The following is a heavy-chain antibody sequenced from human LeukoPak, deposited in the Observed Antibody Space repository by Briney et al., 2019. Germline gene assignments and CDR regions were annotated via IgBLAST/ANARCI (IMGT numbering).Heavy chain of an antibody. J-gene: IGHJ5*02. D-gene: IGHD4-17*01. CDR1: GGSFSGYY. CDR2: INHSGST. V-gene: IGHV4-34*01. Sequence: PSETLSLSCAVYGGSFSGYYWSWIRQPPAKGLEWLGEINHSGSTNYNPSLKSRVTISVDTSKNQFSLKLSSVTAADTAVYYCASWGGYGDFGGWFDPWGQGTLVTVSS. CDR3: ASWGGYGDFGGWFDP.